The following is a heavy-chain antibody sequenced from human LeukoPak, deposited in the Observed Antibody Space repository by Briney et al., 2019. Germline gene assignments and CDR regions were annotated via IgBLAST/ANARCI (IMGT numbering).Heavy chain of an antibody. CDR3: ARGRRFRGDYFDY. V-gene: IGHV4-34*01. CDR2: INHSGST. J-gene: IGHJ4*02. CDR1: GGSFSGYY. D-gene: IGHD2-15*01. Sequence: SETLSLTCAVYGGSFSGYYWSWIRQPPGKGLEWIGEINHSGSTNYNPSLKSRVTISVDTSKNQFSLKLSSVTAADTAVYYCARGRRFRGDYFDYWGQGTLVTVSS.